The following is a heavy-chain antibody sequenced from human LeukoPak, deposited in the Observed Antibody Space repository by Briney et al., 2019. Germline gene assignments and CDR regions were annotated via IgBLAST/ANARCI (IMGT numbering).Heavy chain of an antibody. CDR3: ANRGADTAMVMGYWFDP. CDR1: GFTFSSYG. D-gene: IGHD5-18*01. CDR2: IWYGGSNK. J-gene: IGHJ5*02. Sequence: GGSLRLSCAASGFTFSSYGMHWVRQAPGKGLEWVAVIWYGGSNKYYADSVKGRFTISRDNSKNTLYLQMNSLRAEDTAVYYCANRGADTAMVMGYWFDPWGQGTLVTVSS. V-gene: IGHV3-33*08.